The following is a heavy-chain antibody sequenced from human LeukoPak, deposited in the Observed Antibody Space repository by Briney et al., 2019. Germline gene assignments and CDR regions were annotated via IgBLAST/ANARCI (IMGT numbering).Heavy chain of an antibody. V-gene: IGHV3-48*01. J-gene: IGHJ4*02. D-gene: IGHD6-19*01. Sequence: GGSLRLSCAASGFTFSSYSMNWVRQAPGKGLEWVSYISSSSSTIYYADSVKGRFTISRDNAKNSLYLQMNSLRAEDTAVYYCAGDDGAVAGTWGTLFDYWGQGTLVTVSS. CDR1: GFTFSSYS. CDR2: ISSSSSTI. CDR3: AGDDGAVAGTWGTLFDY.